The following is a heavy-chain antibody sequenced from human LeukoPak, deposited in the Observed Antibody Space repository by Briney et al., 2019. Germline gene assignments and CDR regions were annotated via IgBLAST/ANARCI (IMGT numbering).Heavy chain of an antibody. V-gene: IGHV3-53*01. J-gene: IGHJ4*02. CDR2: IYTGGDT. CDR1: GFTFSDYY. CDR3: ARETAAVGIPDY. D-gene: IGHD6-13*01. Sequence: GGSLRLSCAASGFTFSDYYMSWIRQALGKGLEWVSVIYTGGDTYYADSVKGRFTISRDNSKNTLYLQMNSLTVEDTAVYYCARETAAVGIPDYWGQGTLVTVSS.